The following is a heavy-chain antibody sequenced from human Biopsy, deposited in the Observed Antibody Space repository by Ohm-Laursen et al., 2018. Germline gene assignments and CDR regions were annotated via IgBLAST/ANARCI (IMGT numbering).Heavy chain of an antibody. CDR2: IIPMLGTV. CDR1: GGTFSKYG. CDR3: ATKLTGYFHH. D-gene: IGHD3-9*01. J-gene: IGHJ1*01. Sequence: GSSVKVSCKASGGTFSKYGISWVRQAPGQGLEWMGGIIPMLGTVQYARRLRGRVTITADTSTSTATMELRSLRSDDTAVYYCATKLTGYFHHWGQGTLVIVSS. V-gene: IGHV1-69*06.